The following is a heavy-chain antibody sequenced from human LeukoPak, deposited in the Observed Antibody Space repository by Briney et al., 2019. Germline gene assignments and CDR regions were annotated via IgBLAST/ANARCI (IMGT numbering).Heavy chain of an antibody. CDR1: GFTFSSYA. D-gene: IGHD3-9*01. Sequence: PGGSLRLSCAASGFTFSSYAMSWVRQAPGKGLEWVSAISGSGGSTYYADSVKGRFTISRENPKNTLYPQITSLRAECTAVYCCAKDGEVLRYFDRLLSPIFDYWGQGTLVTVSS. J-gene: IGHJ4*02. CDR2: ISGSGGST. V-gene: IGHV3-23*01. CDR3: AKDGEVLRYFDRLLSPIFDY.